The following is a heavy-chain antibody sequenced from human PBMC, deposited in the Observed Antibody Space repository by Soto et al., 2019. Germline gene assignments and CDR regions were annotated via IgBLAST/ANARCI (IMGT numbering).Heavy chain of an antibody. CDR3: ARGPGSSSWTLRNWFDP. V-gene: IGHV1-3*01. CDR1: GYTFTSYA. Sequence: GASVKVSCKASGYTFTSYAMHWVRQAPGQRLEWMGWINAGNGNTKYSQKFQGRVTITRDTSASTAYMELSSLRSEDTAVYYCARGPGSSSWTLRNWFDPWGQGTLVTVSS. CDR2: INAGNGNT. J-gene: IGHJ5*02. D-gene: IGHD6-13*01.